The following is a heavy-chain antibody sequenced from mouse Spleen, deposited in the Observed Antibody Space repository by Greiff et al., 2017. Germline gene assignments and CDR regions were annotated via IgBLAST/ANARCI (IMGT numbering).Heavy chain of an antibody. CDR2: ISYSGST. D-gene: IGHD2-14*01. CDR3: ARRDRYDYAMDY. J-gene: IGHJ4*01. CDR1: GYSITSDYA. Sequence: EVKLMESGPGLVKPSQSLSLTCTVTGYSITSDYAWNWIRQFPGNKLEWMGYISYSGSTSYNPSLKSRISITRDTSKNQFFLQLNSVTTEDTATYYCARRDRYDYAMDYWGQGTSVTVSS. V-gene: IGHV3-2*02.